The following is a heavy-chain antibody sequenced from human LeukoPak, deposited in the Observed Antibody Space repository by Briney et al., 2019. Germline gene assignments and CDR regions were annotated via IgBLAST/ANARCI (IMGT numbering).Heavy chain of an antibody. CDR3: ARDRSFSHGMDV. CDR1: GGSISNGGYY. CDR2: IYYSGST. D-gene: IGHD2/OR15-2a*01. Sequence: NASETLSLTCTVSGGSISNGGYYWSWIRQHPGKGLEWIGYIYYSGSTYYNPSLKSRVTISVDTSKNQFSLKLSSVTAADTAVYYCARDRSFSHGMDVWGQGTTVTVSS. J-gene: IGHJ6*02. V-gene: IGHV4-31*03.